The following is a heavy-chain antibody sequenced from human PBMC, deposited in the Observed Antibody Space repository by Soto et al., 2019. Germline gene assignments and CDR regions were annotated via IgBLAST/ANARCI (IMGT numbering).Heavy chain of an antibody. V-gene: IGHV3-30-3*01. J-gene: IGHJ4*02. CDR2: ISFDGSNK. Sequence: QVQLVESGGGVVQPGRSLRLSCAASGFTFSSYSIHWVRQAPGKGLEWVAVISFDGSNKYYTDSVKCRFTVSRDNSKNELYLQMSSLRTEDTAVYYCAVRYFDGDLVDYWGQGTLVTVSS. CDR3: AVRYFDGDLVDY. D-gene: IGHD3-9*01. CDR1: GFTFSSYS.